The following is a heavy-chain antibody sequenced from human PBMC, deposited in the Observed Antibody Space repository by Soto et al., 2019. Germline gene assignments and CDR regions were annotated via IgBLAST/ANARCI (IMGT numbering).Heavy chain of an antibody. CDR3: TNGRASLNFDY. Sequence: GGSLRLSCAASGFSFSNYCIHWVRQAPCKGLEWVAAIFRDGNTKQYADSVKGRFSVSRDNSQNTLYLQMNSLRTEDTAVYYCTNGRASLNFDYCGQLALVTVCS. V-gene: IGHV3-33*06. CDR2: IFRDGNTK. CDR1: GFSFSNYC. J-gene: IGHJ4*02.